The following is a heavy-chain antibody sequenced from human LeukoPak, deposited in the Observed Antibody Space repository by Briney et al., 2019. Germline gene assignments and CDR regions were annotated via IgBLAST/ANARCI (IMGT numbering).Heavy chain of an antibody. D-gene: IGHD7-27*01. Sequence: GGSLRLSCAASGFASGFTFSDYAVSWVRRAPGKGPEWVASVNGRGATTYYADSVRGRFTISRDNSKNTLYLQMISLGADDTAIYFCAKAPPTGEGYYFYYVDVWGKGTTVTVSS. CDR2: VNGRGATT. J-gene: IGHJ6*03. CDR3: AKAPPTGEGYYFYYVDV. V-gene: IGHV3-23*01. CDR1: GFTFSDYA.